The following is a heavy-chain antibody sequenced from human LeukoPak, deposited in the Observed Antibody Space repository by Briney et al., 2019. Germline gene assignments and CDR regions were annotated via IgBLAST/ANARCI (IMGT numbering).Heavy chain of an antibody. CDR2: ISGSGGST. Sequence: PGGSLRLSCAASGFTFSSYAMSWVRQAPGKGLEWVSAISGSGGSTYYADSVKGRFTISRDNSKNTLYLQMNSLRAEDTAVYYCARSGGYFDWLSNHDAFDIWGQGTMVTVSS. CDR1: GFTFSSYA. D-gene: IGHD3-9*01. J-gene: IGHJ3*02. CDR3: ARSGGYFDWLSNHDAFDI. V-gene: IGHV3-23*01.